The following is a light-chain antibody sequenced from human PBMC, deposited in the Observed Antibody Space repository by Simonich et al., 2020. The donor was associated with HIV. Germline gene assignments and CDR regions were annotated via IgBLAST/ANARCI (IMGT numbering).Light chain of an antibody. CDR2: WAS. V-gene: IGKV4-1*01. CDR3: QQYYITPHT. Sequence: DIVMTQSPDSLAVSLGERATINCTSSQTILYSSNNKNYLAWYHPRPRQPPNRLIYWASTRESGVPDRFSGSGSGTDFTLTINSLQAEDVAFYYCQQYYITPHTFGQGTKVEIK. J-gene: IGKJ1*01. CDR1: QTILYSSNNKNY.